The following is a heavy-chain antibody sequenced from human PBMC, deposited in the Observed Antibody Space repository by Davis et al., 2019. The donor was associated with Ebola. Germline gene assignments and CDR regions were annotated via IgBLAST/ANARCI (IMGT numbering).Heavy chain of an antibody. CDR1: GGTFSSYA. CDR2: IIPIFGTA. D-gene: IGHD5-12*01. Sequence: SVKVSCKASGGTFSSYAISWVRQAPGQGLEWMGGIIPIFGTANYAQKFQGRVTITADESTSTAYMELSSLRSEDTAVYYCAREPEAGHSGYDPPGDYYYYMDVWGKGTTVTVSS. CDR3: AREPEAGHSGYDPPGDYYYYMDV. V-gene: IGHV1-69*13. J-gene: IGHJ6*03.